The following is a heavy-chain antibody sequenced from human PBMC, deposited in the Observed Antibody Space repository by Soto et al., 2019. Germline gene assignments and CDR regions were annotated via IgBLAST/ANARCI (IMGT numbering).Heavy chain of an antibody. D-gene: IGHD3-3*01. Sequence: EVQLLESGGGLVQPGGSLRLSCAASGFTFSSYAMSWVRQAAGKGLEWVSVISGSGGSTYYADSVKGRFTISRDNSKNTLFLKMNGLRADDTAVYYCAKDRCLAWLPSANWFDPWGQGTLVTVSS. J-gene: IGHJ5*02. CDR3: AKDRCLAWLPSANWFDP. CDR1: GFTFSSYA. V-gene: IGHV3-23*01. CDR2: ISGSGGST.